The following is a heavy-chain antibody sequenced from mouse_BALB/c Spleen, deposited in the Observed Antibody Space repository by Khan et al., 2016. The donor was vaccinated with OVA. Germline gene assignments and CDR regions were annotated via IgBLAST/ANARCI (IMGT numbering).Heavy chain of an antibody. CDR1: GYTFTTAG. V-gene: IGHV9-4*02. CDR3: ASGYYYGWYFDV. CDR2: INTHSGVP. J-gene: IGHJ1*01. D-gene: IGHD1-1*01. Sequence: QEVQSGPELKKPGETVRISCKASGYTFTTAGMQWVQKMPGKGLKWIGWINTHSGVPKYAEDFKGRFAFSLETSASTAYLQITNLKNEDTATYFCASGYYYGWYFDVWGAGTTVTVSS.